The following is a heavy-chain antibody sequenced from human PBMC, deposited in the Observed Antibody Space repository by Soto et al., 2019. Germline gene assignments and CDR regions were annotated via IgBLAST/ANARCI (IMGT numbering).Heavy chain of an antibody. V-gene: IGHV3-23*01. Sequence: EVQLLESGGGLVQPGGSLRLSCAASGFTFSSIAMTWVRQPPGKGLEWVSAISGSGGSTYYADSVKGRFTISRDNSKNTLYLQMNSLRAEDTAVYYCAKTIAAAGYFDYWGQGTLVTVSS. CDR2: ISGSGGST. D-gene: IGHD6-13*01. J-gene: IGHJ4*02. CDR1: GFTFSSIA. CDR3: AKTIAAAGYFDY.